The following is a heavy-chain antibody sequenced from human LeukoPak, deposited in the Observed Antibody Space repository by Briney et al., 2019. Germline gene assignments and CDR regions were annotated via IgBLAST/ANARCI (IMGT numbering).Heavy chain of an antibody. D-gene: IGHD3/OR15-3a*01. CDR3: ARESGVTGYYTADY. CDR1: GGTFSSYA. J-gene: IGHJ4*02. V-gene: IGHV1-69*01. CDR2: IIPIFGTA. Sequence: SVKVSCKASGGTFSSYAIGWVRQAPGQGLEWMGGIIPIFGTANYAQKFQGRVTITADESTSTAYMELSSLRSEDTAVYYCARESGVTGYYTADYWGQGTLVTVSS.